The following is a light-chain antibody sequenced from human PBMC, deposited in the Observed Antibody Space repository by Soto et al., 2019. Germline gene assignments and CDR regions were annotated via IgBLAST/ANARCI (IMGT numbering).Light chain of an antibody. J-gene: IGLJ1*01. CDR3: AAWDDSLNGHG. V-gene: IGLV1-44*01. Sequence: QSVLTQPHSASGTPGQRVTISCSGSSSNIGTSSVHWFQQLPGTAPKLLISTTNQRPSGVPERFSGSKSGTSASLAISGLLSEDEADYYCAAWDDSLNGHGFGTGTKVTVL. CDR1: SSNIGTSS. CDR2: TTN.